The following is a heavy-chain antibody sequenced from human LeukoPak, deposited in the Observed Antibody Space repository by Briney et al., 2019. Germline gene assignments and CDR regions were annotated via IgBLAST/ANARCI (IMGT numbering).Heavy chain of an antibody. CDR3: FVMGATITPDY. V-gene: IGHV3-20*04. D-gene: IGHD5-12*01. CDR2: INWNGDNT. Sequence: GGSLRLSCAASGFIFDDYGMSWVRQAPGKGLEWVSGINWNGDNTAYADSVRGRFTISRDNAKNSLYLQMNSLRAEDTALYYCFVMGATITPDYWGQGTLVTVSS. CDR1: GFIFDDYG. J-gene: IGHJ4*02.